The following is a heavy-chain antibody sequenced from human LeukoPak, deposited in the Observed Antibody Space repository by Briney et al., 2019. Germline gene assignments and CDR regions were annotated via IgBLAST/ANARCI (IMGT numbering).Heavy chain of an antibody. J-gene: IGHJ4*02. CDR1: RDSISSRSYF. D-gene: IGHD3-10*01. Sequence: SETLSLTCTVSRDSISSRSYFWAWIRQSPGKGLEWIGSMYYSGSTYYSPSLKSRVTMSIDTAENQFSLKLTSVTAADTAVYYCARHYGHWGQGTLVTVSS. CDR2: MYYSGST. V-gene: IGHV4-39*01. CDR3: ARHYGH.